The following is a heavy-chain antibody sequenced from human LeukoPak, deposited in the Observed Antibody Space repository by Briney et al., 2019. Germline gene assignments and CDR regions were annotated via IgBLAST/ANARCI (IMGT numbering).Heavy chain of an antibody. CDR3: ATHVDATRGYYFED. V-gene: IGHV4-39*01. Sequence: SETLSLTCTVSGGSISRNNYYWGWIRQPPGKGLEWIGTVYYTGSTSYNPSPKSRVTISVDASKNQFSLKLSSVTAADTAIYYCATHVDATRGYYFEDWGQGTLVTVSS. D-gene: IGHD5-18*01. J-gene: IGHJ4*02. CDR2: VYYTGST. CDR1: GGSISRNNYY.